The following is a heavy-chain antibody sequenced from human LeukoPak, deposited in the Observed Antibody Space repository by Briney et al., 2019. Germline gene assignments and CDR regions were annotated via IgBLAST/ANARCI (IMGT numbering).Heavy chain of an antibody. Sequence: PGGSLRLSCTASGFTFGDYAMSWVRQSPGKGLEWVGFIRSKAYGWTTEYAASVKGRFTISRDDSKSIAYLQMNSLKSEDTAVYYCTRDPDVHDYGRKSVLLMEVWGQGTTVTVYS. CDR1: GFTFGDYA. V-gene: IGHV3-49*04. CDR2: IRSKAYGWTT. CDR3: TRDPDVHDYGRKSVLLMEV. J-gene: IGHJ6*02. D-gene: IGHD1-26*01.